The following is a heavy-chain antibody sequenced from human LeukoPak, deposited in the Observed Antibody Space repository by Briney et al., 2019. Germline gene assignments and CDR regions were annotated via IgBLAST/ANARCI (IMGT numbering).Heavy chain of an antibody. CDR1: GGSISSYY. CDR3: ARGLASGYPPIPFDY. Sequence: SETLSLTCTVSGGSISSYYWSWIRQPPGKGLEWIGYIYYSGSTNYNPSLKSRVTISVDTSKNEFSLNLTSVTAADTAIYYCARGLASGYPPIPFDYWGQGALVTVSS. J-gene: IGHJ4*02. CDR2: IYYSGST. D-gene: IGHD3-3*01. V-gene: IGHV4-59*12.